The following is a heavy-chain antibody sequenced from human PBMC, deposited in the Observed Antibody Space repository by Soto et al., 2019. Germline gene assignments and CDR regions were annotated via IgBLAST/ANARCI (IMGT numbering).Heavy chain of an antibody. V-gene: IGHV3-48*01. CDR2: ISSSSSTI. CDR1: GFTFSSYS. D-gene: IGHD6-6*01. Sequence: EVQLVVSGGGLVQPGGSLRLSCAASGFTFSSYSMNWVRQAPGKGLEWVSYISSSSSTIYYTDSVKGRFTLSRDNAKNSLYLQMNSLRAEDTAVYYCARPEYSSSSYGMDVWGQGTTITVSS. J-gene: IGHJ6*02. CDR3: ARPEYSSSSYGMDV.